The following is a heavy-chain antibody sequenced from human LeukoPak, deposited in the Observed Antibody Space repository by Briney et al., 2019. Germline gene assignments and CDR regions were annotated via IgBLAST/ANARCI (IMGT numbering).Heavy chain of an antibody. CDR3: ARGKALSGTYYYYFDY. J-gene: IGHJ4*02. V-gene: IGHV4-4*07. D-gene: IGHD1-26*01. CDR2: VHTSEST. CDR1: GGSISGYY. Sequence: SETLSLTCTVSGGSISGYYWSWIRQSAGKGLEWIGRVHTSESTSYNPSLKSRVTVSVDTSKNQFSLKLSSVTAADTAVYYRARGKALSGTYYYYFDYWGQGTLVTVSS.